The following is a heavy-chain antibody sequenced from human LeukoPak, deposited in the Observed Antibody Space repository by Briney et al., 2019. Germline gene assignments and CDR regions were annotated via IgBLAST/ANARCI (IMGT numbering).Heavy chain of an antibody. CDR3: ARVQSAYCSSSSCYGGYFDY. D-gene: IGHD2-2*01. J-gene: IGHJ4*02. CDR1: GYTFTSYA. CDR2: INADNGNT. Sequence: ASVKVSCKASGYTFTSYAMHWVRQAPGQRPEWMGWINADNGNTKYSQKFQGRVTITRDTSASTAYMELSSLRPEDTAVYYCARVQSAYCSSSSCYGGYFDYWGEGTLVTVP. V-gene: IGHV1-3*01.